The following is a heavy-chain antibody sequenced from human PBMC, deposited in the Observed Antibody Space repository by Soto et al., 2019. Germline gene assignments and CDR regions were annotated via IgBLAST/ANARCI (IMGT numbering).Heavy chain of an antibody. Sequence: GGSLRLSCAASGFTFSLYSMIWVRQAPGKGLEWVASITSSSSYIYYEDSLKGRFTISRDNAKNSLFPQLDSLRAEDTAVYFCVRARSTDSRPDYWGQGTLVTVSS. D-gene: IGHD3-22*01. CDR3: VRARSTDSRPDY. J-gene: IGHJ4*02. CDR1: GFTFSLYS. CDR2: ITSSSSYI. V-gene: IGHV3-21*01.